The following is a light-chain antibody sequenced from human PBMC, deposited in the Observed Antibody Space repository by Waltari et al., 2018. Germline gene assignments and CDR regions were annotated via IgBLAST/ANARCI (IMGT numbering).Light chain of an antibody. CDR1: GSDIGGYNY. CDR2: DVA. Sequence: QSALTQPRSVSGSLGQSVPISCTGTGSDIGGYNYVSWYQQHPDKVPKLIIFDVAKRPSGVPDRVSCSKSCNTASLTISGLQAEDEADYYCCSYAGSYTFVFGVGTKVSVV. J-gene: IGLJ1*01. V-gene: IGLV2-11*01. CDR3: CSYAGSYTFV.